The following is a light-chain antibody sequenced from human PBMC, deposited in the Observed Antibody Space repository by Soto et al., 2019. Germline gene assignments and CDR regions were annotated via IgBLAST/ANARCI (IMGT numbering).Light chain of an antibody. CDR1: SSDVGHYNY. CDR2: DVS. CDR3: SSYTSSSTLVV. J-gene: IGLJ2*01. Sequence: QSVLTQPASVSGSPGQSITISCTGTSSDVGHYNYVSWYQQHPDKAPKLMIHDVSNRPSGVSNRFSGSKSGNTASLTISGLQAEDEADYYCSSYTSSSTLVVFGGGTKLTVL. V-gene: IGLV2-14*01.